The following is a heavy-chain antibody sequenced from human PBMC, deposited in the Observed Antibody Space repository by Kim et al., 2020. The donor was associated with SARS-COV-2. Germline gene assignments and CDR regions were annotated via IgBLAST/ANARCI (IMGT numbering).Heavy chain of an antibody. Sequence: GGSLRLSCAASGFTFSSYAMSWVRQAPGKGLEWVSAISGSGGRTYYADSVKGRFTISRDKSKNTVYLQMNSLRAEDTAVYYCAKANPTTVTVDYWGQGTLVTVSS. CDR3: AKANPTTVTVDY. D-gene: IGHD4-17*01. CDR2: ISGSGGRT. J-gene: IGHJ4*02. V-gene: IGHV3-23*01. CDR1: GFTFSSYA.